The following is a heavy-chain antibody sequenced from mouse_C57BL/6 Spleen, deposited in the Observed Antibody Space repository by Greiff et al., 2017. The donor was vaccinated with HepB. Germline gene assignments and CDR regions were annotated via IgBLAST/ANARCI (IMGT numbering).Heavy chain of an antibody. J-gene: IGHJ4*01. D-gene: IGHD1-1*01. CDR2: ISDGGSYT. Sequence: DVMLVESGGGLVKPGGSLKLSCAASGFTFSSYAMSWVRQTPEKRLEWVATISDGGSYTYYPDNVKGRFTISRDNAKNNLYLQMSHLKSEDTAMYYCARDRITNAMDYWGQGTSVTVSS. CDR3: ARDRITNAMDY. CDR1: GFTFSSYA. V-gene: IGHV5-4*01.